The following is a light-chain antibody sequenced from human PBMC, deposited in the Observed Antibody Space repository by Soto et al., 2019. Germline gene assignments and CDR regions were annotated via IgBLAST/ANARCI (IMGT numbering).Light chain of an antibody. CDR1: QSFSSSY. CDR3: QQYGRT. CDR2: GAS. Sequence: EIVLTQSPGTLSLSPGERVTLSCRASQSFSSSYLAWYQQKPGQAPRLLIYGASTRATGIPDRFSGSGSGTDFTLTISRLEPEDFAVYYCQQYGRTFGQGTKLEIK. J-gene: IGKJ2*01. V-gene: IGKV3-20*01.